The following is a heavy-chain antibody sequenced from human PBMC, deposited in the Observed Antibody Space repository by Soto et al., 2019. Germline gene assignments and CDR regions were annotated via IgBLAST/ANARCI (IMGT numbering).Heavy chain of an antibody. CDR2: IYTSGST. Sequence: SETLSLTCTVSGGSISSYYWSWIRQPAGKGLEWIGRIYTSGSTNYNPSLKSRVTMSLDTSKNQFSLKLTSVTAADTALYYCARGDCSSPNCYSFSGYYGMDVWGQGTTVTVSS. V-gene: IGHV4-4*07. D-gene: IGHD2-2*01. CDR3: ARGDCSSPNCYSFSGYYGMDV. J-gene: IGHJ6*02. CDR1: GGSISSYY.